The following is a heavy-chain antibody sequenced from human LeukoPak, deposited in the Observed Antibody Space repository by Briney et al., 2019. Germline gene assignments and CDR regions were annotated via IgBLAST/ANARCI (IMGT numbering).Heavy chain of an antibody. CDR2: INHSGST. CDR1: GGSFSGYY. V-gene: IGHV4-34*01. Sequence: SETLSLTCAVYGGSFSGYYWSWIRQPPGKGLEWIGEINHSGSTNYNPSLKSRVTISVDTSKNQFSLKLSSVTAADTAVYYCARGLAVVNYYYYYYMDVWGKGTTVTVSS. D-gene: IGHD4-23*01. J-gene: IGHJ6*03. CDR3: ARGLAVVNYYYYYYMDV.